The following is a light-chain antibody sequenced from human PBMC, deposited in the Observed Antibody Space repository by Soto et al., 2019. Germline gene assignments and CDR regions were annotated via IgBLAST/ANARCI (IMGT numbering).Light chain of an antibody. CDR2: WTS. J-gene: IGKJ4*01. CDR1: QSVLYSSNNKNY. CDR3: QQYYSPPLT. V-gene: IGKV4-1*01. Sequence: DIVMTQSPDSLAVSLGERATINCKSSQSVLYSSNNKNYVAWYQQRPGQPPKLLIYWTSIRESGVPDRFSGCGSGTDYTLTIRSLQAEDVAVYFCQQYYSPPLTFGGGTKVEIK.